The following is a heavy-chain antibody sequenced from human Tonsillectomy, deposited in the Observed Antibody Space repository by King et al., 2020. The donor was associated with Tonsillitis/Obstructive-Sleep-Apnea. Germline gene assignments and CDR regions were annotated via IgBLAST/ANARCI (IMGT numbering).Heavy chain of an antibody. CDR3: ARSDSSGYYLDAFDI. Sequence: VQLVESGAEVKKPGESLRISCKGSGYSFPTYWISWVRQMPGKGLEWMGRIDPSDSYTDYSPSFQGHVTISADKSLSTAYLQWSSLKASDTAMYYCARSDSSGYYLDAFDIWGQGTMVTVSS. D-gene: IGHD3-22*01. CDR1: GYSFPTYW. CDR2: IDPSDSYT. J-gene: IGHJ3*02. V-gene: IGHV5-10-1*03.